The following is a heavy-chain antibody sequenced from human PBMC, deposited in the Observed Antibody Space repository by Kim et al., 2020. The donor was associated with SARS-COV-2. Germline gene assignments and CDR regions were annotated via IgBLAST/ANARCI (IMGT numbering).Heavy chain of an antibody. CDR1: GFTFGDYA. CDR2: IRSKAYGGTT. CDR3: TIDEGSSSAPGVVGY. J-gene: IGHJ4*02. Sequence: GGSLRLSCTASGFTFGDYAMSWFRQAPGKGLEWVGFIRSKAYGGTTEYAASVKGRFTISRDDSKSIAYLQMNSLKTEDTAVYYCTIDEGSSSAPGVVGYWGQGTLVTVSS. V-gene: IGHV3-49*03. D-gene: IGHD6-6*01.